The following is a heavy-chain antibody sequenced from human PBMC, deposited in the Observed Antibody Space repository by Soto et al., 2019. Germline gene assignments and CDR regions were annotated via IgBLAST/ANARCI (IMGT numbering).Heavy chain of an antibody. D-gene: IGHD3-10*01. J-gene: IGHJ6*02. CDR2: IYYSGST. V-gene: IGHV4-31*03. Sequence: PSETLSLTCTVSGGSISSGGYYWSWIRQHPGKGLEWIGYIYYSGSTYYNPSLKSRVTISVDTSKNQFSLKLSSVTAADTAVYYCARARYYYGSGSYYSIVAWGAEDYYYGMDVWGQGTTVTVSS. CDR3: ARARYYYGSGSYYSIVAWGAEDYYYGMDV. CDR1: GGSISSGGYY.